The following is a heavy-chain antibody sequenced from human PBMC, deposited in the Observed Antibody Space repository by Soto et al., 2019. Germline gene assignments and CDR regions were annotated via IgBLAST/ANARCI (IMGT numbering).Heavy chain of an antibody. D-gene: IGHD3-22*01. CDR3: AREESYYGSSGHQDYYFDY. V-gene: IGHV1-46*01. CDR2: INPSGGST. Sequence: ASVKVSCKASGYTFTSYYMHWVRQAPGQGLEWMGIINPSGGSTSYAQKFQGRVTMTRDTSTSTVYMELSSQRSEDTAVYYCAREESYYGSSGHQDYYFDYSVPTPLFTDSS. CDR1: GYTFTSYY. J-gene: IGHJ4*02.